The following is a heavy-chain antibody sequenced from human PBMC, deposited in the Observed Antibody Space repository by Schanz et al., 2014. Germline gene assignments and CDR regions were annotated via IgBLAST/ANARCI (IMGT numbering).Heavy chain of an antibody. V-gene: IGHV3-23*04. J-gene: IGHJ4*02. CDR1: GFTFSSYA. D-gene: IGHD3-16*01. Sequence: EVHLVESGGGLVKRGGSLRLSCAASGFTFSSYAMHWVRQAPGKGLEWVSALSGSGGSTYYADSVKGRFTISRDNSKTTLSLQMNSLRAEDTAVYYCAKGLYYDNTGGGFDYWGQGTLVTVSS. CDR3: AKGLYYDNTGGGFDY. CDR2: LSGSGGST.